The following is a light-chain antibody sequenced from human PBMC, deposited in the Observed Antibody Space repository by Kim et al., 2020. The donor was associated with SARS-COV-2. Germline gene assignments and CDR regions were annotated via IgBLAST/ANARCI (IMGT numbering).Light chain of an antibody. V-gene: IGLV2-14*03. CDR3: SSSTSSSTPVV. CDR1: SSYVVGYNY. J-gene: IGLJ2*01. CDR2: YVI. Sequence: PIILPCTGTSSYVVGYNYDSWNYLHPGKATQHVIYYVIIRHSWVSYRFSCSESGNTASLIISALQAEDDAAYYCSSSTSSSTPVVFGGGTKLTVL.